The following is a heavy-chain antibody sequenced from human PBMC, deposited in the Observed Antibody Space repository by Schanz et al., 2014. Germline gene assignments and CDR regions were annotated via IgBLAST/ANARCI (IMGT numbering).Heavy chain of an antibody. J-gene: IGHJ4*02. D-gene: IGHD2-21*01. CDR3: ARDRLECGAECYSVEVFEI. V-gene: IGHV1-18*01. Sequence: QVQLVQSGAEVKKPGASVKVSCKASGYTLSAYSLHWVRQAPGQGLEWMGWISTSNGNTNYIQKLQGRVTMTTDTSTSTAYMELRSLRSDDTAVYYCARDRLECGAECYSVEVFEIWGQGTLVIVSS. CDR2: ISTSNGNT. CDR1: GYTLSAYS.